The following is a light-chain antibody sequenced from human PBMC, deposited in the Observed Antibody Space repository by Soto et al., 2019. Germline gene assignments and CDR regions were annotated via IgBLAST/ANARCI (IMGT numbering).Light chain of an antibody. Sequence: QSALTQPASVSGSPGQSITISCTGTSSDVGGYNYVSWYQQHPGKAPKLMIYDVSNRPSGVSNRFSGSKSGNTASLTISGLQAEDEADYYCSSYTSSSTYVSGTGTQLTVL. CDR2: DVS. V-gene: IGLV2-14*01. J-gene: IGLJ1*01. CDR3: SSYTSSSTYV. CDR1: SSDVGGYNY.